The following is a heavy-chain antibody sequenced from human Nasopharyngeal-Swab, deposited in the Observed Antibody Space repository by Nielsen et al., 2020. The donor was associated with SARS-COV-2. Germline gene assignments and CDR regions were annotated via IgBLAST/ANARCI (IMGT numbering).Heavy chain of an antibody. CDR3: ARDKDGFDY. CDR2: ISSSSSYT. J-gene: IGHJ4*02. V-gene: IGHV3-11*05. CDR1: GFTFSDYY. Sequence: GSLRLSCAASGFTFSDYYMSWIRQAPGKGLEWASYISSSSSYTNYADSVKGRFTISRDNAKNSLYLQMNSLRAEDTAVYYCARDKDGFDYWGQGTLVTVSS.